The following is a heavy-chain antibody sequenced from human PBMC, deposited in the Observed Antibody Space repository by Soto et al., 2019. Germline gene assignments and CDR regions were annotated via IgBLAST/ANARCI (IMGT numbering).Heavy chain of an antibody. Sequence: QVQLQESGPGLVKPSETLSLTCAVSGGSISSFYWSWVRQPPGKGLEWIGHVYNGGSTNYNPSLQSRVTISGEESKNQFSLKLRSVTAADTAVYYCAGILDIPTTYYNYCMDVWGPGTTVTVSS. CDR3: AGILDIPTTYYNYCMDV. J-gene: IGHJ6*02. D-gene: IGHD2-21*01. CDR1: GGSISSFY. CDR2: VYNGGST. V-gene: IGHV4-59*01.